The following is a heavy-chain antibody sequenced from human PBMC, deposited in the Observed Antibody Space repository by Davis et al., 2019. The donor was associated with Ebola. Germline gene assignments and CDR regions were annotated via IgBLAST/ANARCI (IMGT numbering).Heavy chain of an antibody. CDR1: GDSVSVNSGG. CDR2: TYYNSKWYN. J-gene: IGHJ6*04. Sequence: HSQTLSLTCAISGDSVSVNSGGWNWIRQSPSRGLEWLGRTYYNSKWYNDYAVSVKSRITINPDTAKNQVSLQMNSVTPEDTAVYYCARGWLQSGMDVWGKGTTVTVSS. D-gene: IGHD6-19*01. V-gene: IGHV6-1*01. CDR3: ARGWLQSGMDV.